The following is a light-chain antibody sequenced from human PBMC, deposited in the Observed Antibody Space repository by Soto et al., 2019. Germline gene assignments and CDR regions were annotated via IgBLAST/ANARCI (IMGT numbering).Light chain of an antibody. CDR3: QQYGSSLIT. CDR1: QTVTSSY. Sequence: VLTQSPGTPSLSLGGRATLSCRASQTVTSSYLAWYQQKPGQAPRLLIYGASSRATGIPDRFSGSGSGTDFTLTISRLEPEDFAVYYCQQYGSSLITFGQGTRLEIK. V-gene: IGKV3-20*01. J-gene: IGKJ5*01. CDR2: GAS.